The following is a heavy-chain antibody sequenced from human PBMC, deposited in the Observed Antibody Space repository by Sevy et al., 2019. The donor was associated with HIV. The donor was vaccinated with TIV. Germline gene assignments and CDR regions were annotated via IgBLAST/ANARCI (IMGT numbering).Heavy chain of an antibody. D-gene: IGHD2-15*01. Sequence: ASVKVSCKASGYTFTSYGISWVRQAPGQGLEWMGWISAYNGNTNYAQKLQGRVTMTTDTSTSTAYMELRSLRSDDTAVYYWARAGDIVVVVAAGYFDYWGQGTLVTVSS. CDR3: ARAGDIVVVVAAGYFDY. CDR2: ISAYNGNT. V-gene: IGHV1-18*01. J-gene: IGHJ4*02. CDR1: GYTFTSYG.